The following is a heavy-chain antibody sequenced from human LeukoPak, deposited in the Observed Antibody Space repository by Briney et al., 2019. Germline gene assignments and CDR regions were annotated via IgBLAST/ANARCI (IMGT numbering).Heavy chain of an antibody. CDR3: ARVSYYYDSSGSKNAVYYFDY. CDR2: IYTSGST. Sequence: SETLSLTCTVSGGSIRSYYWSWIRQPPGKGLEWIGYIYTSGSTSYNPSLKSRVTISVDTSKNQFSLKLSSVTAADTAVYYCARVSYYYDSSGSKNAVYYFDYWGQGTLVTVSS. J-gene: IGHJ4*02. D-gene: IGHD3-22*01. V-gene: IGHV4-4*09. CDR1: GGSIRSYY.